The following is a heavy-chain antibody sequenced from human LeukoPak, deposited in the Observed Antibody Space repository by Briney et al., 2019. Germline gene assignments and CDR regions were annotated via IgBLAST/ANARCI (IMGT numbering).Heavy chain of an antibody. J-gene: IGHJ4*02. V-gene: IGHV4-59*01. CDR2: IYYSGST. D-gene: IGHD3-22*01. CDR1: GGSISSYY. Sequence: PSETLSLTCTVSGGSISSYYWSWIWQPPGKGLEWIGYIYYSGSTNYNPSLKSRVTISVDTSKNQFSLKLSSVTAADTAVYYCARVVGDYYDSSGSNSYYFDYWGQGTLVTVSS. CDR3: ARVVGDYYDSSGSNSYYFDY.